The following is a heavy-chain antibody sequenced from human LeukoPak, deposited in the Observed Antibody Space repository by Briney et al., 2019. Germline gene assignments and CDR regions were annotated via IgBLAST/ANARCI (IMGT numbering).Heavy chain of an antibody. CDR2: IKQDGSEK. D-gene: IGHD4-23*01. Sequence: GGSLRLSCAASGFTFSSFWMSWVRQAPGKGLGWVANIKQDGSEKYYVDSVKGRFTISRDNAKNSLYLQMNSLRAEDTAVYYCAGNTVVVFDYWGQGTLVTVSS. J-gene: IGHJ4*02. CDR1: GFTFSSFW. V-gene: IGHV3-7*01. CDR3: AGNTVVVFDY.